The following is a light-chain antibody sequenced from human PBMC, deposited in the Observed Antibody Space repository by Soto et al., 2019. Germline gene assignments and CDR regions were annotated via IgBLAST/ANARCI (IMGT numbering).Light chain of an antibody. V-gene: IGLV2-23*02. CDR1: SSDVGSYNL. CDR3: YSYAGSNTYYI. J-gene: IGLJ1*01. Sequence: QSVLTQPASVSGSPGQSITISCTGTSSDVGSYNLVSWYQQRPGKAPKLMIYEVSKRPSGVSNRFSGSKSVNTASLTISGLQAEDEADYYCYSYAGSNTYYIFGTGTRSPS. CDR2: EVS.